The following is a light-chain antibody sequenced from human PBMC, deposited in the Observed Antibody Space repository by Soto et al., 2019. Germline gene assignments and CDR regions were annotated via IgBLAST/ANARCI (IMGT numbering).Light chain of an antibody. CDR3: AAWDDSLSGWV. CDR2: TNN. Sequence: QSVLTQPPSASGTPGQRVTISCSGRNSNIGSNYVYWYQQVPGTAPKLLIYTNNQRPSGVPDRFSGSKSATSASLAIGGLRSEYEADYYCAAWDDSLSGWVFGGGTKLTVL. J-gene: IGLJ3*02. V-gene: IGLV1-47*01. CDR1: NSNIGSNY.